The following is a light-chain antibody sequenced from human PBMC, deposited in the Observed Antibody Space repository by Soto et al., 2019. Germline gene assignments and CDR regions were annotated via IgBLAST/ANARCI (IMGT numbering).Light chain of an antibody. CDR1: QDIRND. CDR2: TAS. CDR3: LLHNSYPLT. J-gene: IGKJ1*01. Sequence: DIQMTQSQSSLSASVGARVSITCRASQDIRNDLAWYQQQPGKAQKRLIYTASSLQCGVPSRLSGRGSGTDFTLSISSLHPESFATYYCLLHNSYPLTFGQGTKVEIK. V-gene: IGKV1-17*01.